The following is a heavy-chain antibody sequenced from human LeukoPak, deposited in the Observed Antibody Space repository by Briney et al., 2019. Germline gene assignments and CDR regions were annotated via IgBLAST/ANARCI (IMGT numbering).Heavy chain of an antibody. V-gene: IGHV3-49*04. J-gene: IGHJ4*02. CDR2: IRSKAYGGTT. D-gene: IGHD5-18*01. CDR1: GFTFGDYA. CDR3: ARHLSGVTGYTYGRGIDY. Sequence: GGSLRLSCTTSGFTFGDYAMSWVRQAPGKWLEWVGFIRSKAYGGTTEYAASVKGRFTISRDNAKNSLYLQMNSLRAEDTAVYYCARHLSGVTGYTYGRGIDYWGQGTLVTVSS.